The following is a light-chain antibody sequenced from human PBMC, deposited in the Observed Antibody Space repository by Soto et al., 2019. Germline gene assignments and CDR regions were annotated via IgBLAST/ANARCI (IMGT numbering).Light chain of an antibody. J-gene: IGKJ4*01. V-gene: IGKV3-20*01. CDR2: GAS. Sequence: EIVLTQSPGTLSLSPGERATLSCRASESFSDNYLAWYQQRSGQAPRLVIYGASSRASAVPDRFSGSGSGADFTLTISGLEPEDFAVYYCQQYGSSPLTFGGGTKVDIK. CDR1: ESFSDNY. CDR3: QQYGSSPLT.